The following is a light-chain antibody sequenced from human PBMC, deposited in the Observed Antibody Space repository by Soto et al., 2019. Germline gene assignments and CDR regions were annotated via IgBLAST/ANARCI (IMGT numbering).Light chain of an antibody. J-gene: IGLJ1*01. V-gene: IGLV2-23*01. Sequence: QSALTQPASVSGSPGQSITISCTGTSSDVGGYNFVAWYQQYPGKAPKVMIYEGSQRPSGVSTRFSVSRSGNTASLTISGLQPEDEADYYCCSYAGSSTYVFGTGTKLTVL. CDR2: EGS. CDR3: CSYAGSSTYV. CDR1: SSDVGGYNF.